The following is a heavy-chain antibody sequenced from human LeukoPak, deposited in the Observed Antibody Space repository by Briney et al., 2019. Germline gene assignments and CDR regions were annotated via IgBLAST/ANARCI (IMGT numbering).Heavy chain of an antibody. D-gene: IGHD3-16*01. CDR1: GYSIPNYY. CDR3: ARVSGFVPY. Sequence: SETQSLPFTVPGYSIPNYYWTSIRQSPGKGLEWIGYIYYSGSTKYNPSLESRVTISVDTFKNQFSLKLKSVTTAGTAVYYCARVSGFVPYWGQGILVTVSS. J-gene: IGHJ4*02. CDR2: IYYSGST. V-gene: IGHV4-59*01.